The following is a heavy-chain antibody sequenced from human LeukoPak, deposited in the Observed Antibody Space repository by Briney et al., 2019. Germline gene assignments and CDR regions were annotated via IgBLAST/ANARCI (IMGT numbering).Heavy chain of an antibody. V-gene: IGHV3-9*01. CDR2: ISWNSGSI. CDR1: GFTFDDYA. J-gene: IGHJ3*02. Sequence: GRSLRLSCAASGFTFDDYAMHWVRQAPGKGLEWVSGISWNSGSIGYADSVKGRFTISRDSAKNSLYLQMNSLRAEDTALYYCAKAAPSLDYYDSSGYYDSDAFDIWGQGTMVTVSS. CDR3: AKAAPSLDYYDSSGYYDSDAFDI. D-gene: IGHD3-22*01.